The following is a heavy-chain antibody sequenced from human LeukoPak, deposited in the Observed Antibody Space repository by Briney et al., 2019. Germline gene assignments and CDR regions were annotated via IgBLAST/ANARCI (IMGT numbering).Heavy chain of an antibody. Sequence: ASVKVSCKASGGTFSSYAISWVRQAPGQGLEWMGGIIPIFGTANYAQKFQGRVTMTTDTSTSTAYMELRSLRSDDTAVYYCARDGTKLPWFGELRITRYYFYYMDVWGKGTTVTVSS. CDR1: GGTFSSYA. CDR2: IIPIFGTA. J-gene: IGHJ6*03. V-gene: IGHV1-69*05. CDR3: ARDGTKLPWFGELRITRYYFYYMDV. D-gene: IGHD3-10*01.